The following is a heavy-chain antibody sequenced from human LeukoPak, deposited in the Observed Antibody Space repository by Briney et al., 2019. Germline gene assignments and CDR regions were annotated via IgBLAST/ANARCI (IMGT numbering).Heavy chain of an antibody. CDR2: ISSSSSYI. CDR1: GFTFSSYS. J-gene: IGHJ4*02. D-gene: IGHD3-10*01. CDR3: ARDLLLWFGELWR. V-gene: IGHV3-21*01. Sequence: GGSLRLSCAASGFTFSSYSMNWVRQAPGKGLEWVSSISSSSSYIYYADSVKGRFTISRDNTKNSLYLQMNSLRAEDTAVYYRARDLLLWFGELWRWGQGTLVTVSS.